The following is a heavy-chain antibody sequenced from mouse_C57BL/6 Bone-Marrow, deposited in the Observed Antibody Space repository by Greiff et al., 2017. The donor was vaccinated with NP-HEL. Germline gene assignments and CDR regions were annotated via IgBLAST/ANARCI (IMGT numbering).Heavy chain of an antibody. Sequence: EVQLQQSGAELVSPGASVKLSCTASGFNIKDYYMHWVKQRPEQGLEWIGRIDPEDGDTEYAPKFQGKATMTADTSSNTAYLQLSSLTSEDTAVYYCTTSFYGSSWFAYWGQGTLVTVSA. J-gene: IGHJ3*01. CDR2: IDPEDGDT. CDR1: GFNIKDYY. D-gene: IGHD1-1*01. V-gene: IGHV14-1*01. CDR3: TTSFYGSSWFAY.